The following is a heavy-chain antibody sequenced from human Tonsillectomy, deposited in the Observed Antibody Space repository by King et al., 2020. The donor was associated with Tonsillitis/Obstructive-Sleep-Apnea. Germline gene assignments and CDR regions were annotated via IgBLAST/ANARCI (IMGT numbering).Heavy chain of an antibody. CDR1: GFTFSSYW. D-gene: IGHD4-17*01. V-gene: IGHV3-74*01. CDR3: ARATDSFYGDSVDFDY. Sequence: VQLVESGGGLVQPGGSLRLSCAASGFTFSSYWMHWVRQAPGKGLVWVSRINSDGNSTSYADSVKGRFTISRDNAKNTLYLQMNSLRAEDTAVYYCARATDSFYGDSVDFDYWAREPWSPSPQ. CDR2: INSDGNST. J-gene: IGHJ4*02.